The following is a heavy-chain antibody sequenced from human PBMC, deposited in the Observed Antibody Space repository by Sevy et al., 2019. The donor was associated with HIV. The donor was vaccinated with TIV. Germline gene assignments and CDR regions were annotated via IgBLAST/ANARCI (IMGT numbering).Heavy chain of an antibody. V-gene: IGHV3-23*01. CDR2: ISAGGTTT. CDR3: AKRYCSTITCYDDDFWNPYYFYGLDV. CDR1: GFIFSNYP. Sequence: GGSLRLSCAASGFIFSNYPMSWVRHSPGKGLEWVSDISAGGTTTYYADSVDGRFTISRDNSKNTVSLQMNSLGAEDTAIYCCAKRYCSTITCYDDDFWNPYYFYGLDVWGQGISVTVSS. D-gene: IGHD2-2*01. J-gene: IGHJ6*02.